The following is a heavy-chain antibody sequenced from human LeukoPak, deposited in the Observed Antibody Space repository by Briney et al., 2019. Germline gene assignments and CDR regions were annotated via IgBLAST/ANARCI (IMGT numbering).Heavy chain of an antibody. CDR1: GVSISSISSNNYH. D-gene: IGHD4-23*01. J-gene: IGHJ6*02. Sequence: SETLSLTCIVSGVSISSISSNNYHWGWIRQPPGKGLEWIGSIYYSGSTYYNPSLKSRVTISVDTSKNQFSLKLSSVTAADTALYYCAREMGVVTAHGIDVWGQGTTVTVSS. CDR2: IYYSGST. V-gene: IGHV4-39*02. CDR3: AREMGVVTAHGIDV.